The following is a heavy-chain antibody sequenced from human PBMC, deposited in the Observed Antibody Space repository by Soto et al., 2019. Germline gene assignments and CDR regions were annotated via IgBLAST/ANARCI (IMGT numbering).Heavy chain of an antibody. CDR1: GFTFSNAW. CDR3: TTDPERYSSSWYGYYSYYAMDV. D-gene: IGHD6-13*01. CDR2: IKSKTDGGTT. V-gene: IGHV3-15*07. Sequence: PGGSLRLSCAASGFTFSNAWMNWVRQAPGKGLEWVGRIKSKTDGGTTDYAAPVKGRFTISRDDSKNTLYLQMNSLKTEDTAVYYCTTDPERYSSSWYGYYSYYAMDVWGQGTTVTVSS. J-gene: IGHJ6*02.